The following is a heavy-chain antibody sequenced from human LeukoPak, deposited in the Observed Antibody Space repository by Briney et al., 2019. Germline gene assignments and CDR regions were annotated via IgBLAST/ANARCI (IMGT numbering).Heavy chain of an antibody. J-gene: IGHJ4*02. Sequence: SVKVSCKASGGTFSSHAISWVRQAPGQGLEWMGGIIPIFGTANYAQKFQGRVTITADESTSTAYMELSSLRSEDTAVYYCARGSWIQLWSGYDYWGQGTLVTVSS. CDR2: IIPIFGTA. CDR3: ARGSWIQLWSGYDY. D-gene: IGHD5-18*01. CDR1: GGTFSSHA. V-gene: IGHV1-69*13.